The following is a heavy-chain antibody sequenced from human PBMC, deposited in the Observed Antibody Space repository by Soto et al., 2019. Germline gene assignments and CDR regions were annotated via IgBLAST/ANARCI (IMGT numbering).Heavy chain of an antibody. CDR3: AKDRGIYYYNGMDV. CDR2: ISYDGSNQ. Sequence: PGGSLRLSCAASGFTFSGYGMHWVRQAPGKGLEWVAVISYDGSNQYYADSVKGRFTISRDNSKNTLYLQMNSLRAEDTAMYYCAKDRGIYYYNGMDVWGQGTTVTVYS. V-gene: IGHV3-30*18. CDR1: GFTFSGYG. D-gene: IGHD3-10*01. J-gene: IGHJ6*02.